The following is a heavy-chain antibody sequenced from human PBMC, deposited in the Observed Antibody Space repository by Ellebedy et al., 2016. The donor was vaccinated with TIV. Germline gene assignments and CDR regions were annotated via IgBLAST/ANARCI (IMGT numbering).Heavy chain of an antibody. J-gene: IGHJ4*02. CDR2: INPSGGST. Sequence: ASVKVSXXASGYTFISFYMHWVRQAPGQGLEWVGIINPSGGSTTYAQKFQGRVTMTRDTSTSTVYMELSSLRSEDTAVYYCARNSGHEHDYGDYEGVDYWGQGTLVTVSS. V-gene: IGHV1-46*01. CDR1: GYTFISFY. D-gene: IGHD4-17*01. CDR3: ARNSGHEHDYGDYEGVDY.